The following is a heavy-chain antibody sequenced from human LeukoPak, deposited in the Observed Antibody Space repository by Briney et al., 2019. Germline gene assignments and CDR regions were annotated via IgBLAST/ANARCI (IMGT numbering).Heavy chain of an antibody. Sequence: SETLSLTCTVSGYSISSGYYWGWIRQPPGKGLEWIGSIYHSGSTNYNPSLKSRVTMSVDTSKNQFSLKLSSVTAADTAVYYCARVGGGSYWGYFDYWGQGTLVTVSS. CDR1: GYSISSGYY. CDR2: IYHSGST. D-gene: IGHD1-26*01. CDR3: ARVGGGSYWGYFDY. V-gene: IGHV4-38-2*02. J-gene: IGHJ4*02.